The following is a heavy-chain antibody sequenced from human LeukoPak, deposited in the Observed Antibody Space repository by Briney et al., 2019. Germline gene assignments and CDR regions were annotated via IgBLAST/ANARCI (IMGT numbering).Heavy chain of an antibody. J-gene: IGHJ3*02. V-gene: IGHV4-61*02. CDR2: IYTSGST. D-gene: IGHD6-13*01. CDR1: GGSISSGSYY. Sequence: PSETLSLTCTVSGGSISSGSYYWSWIRQPAGKGLEWIGRIYTSGSTNYNPSLKSRVTISVDTSKNQFSLKLSSVTAADTAVYYCARWGGIAAAGDAFDIWGQGTMVTVSS. CDR3: ARWGGIAAAGDAFDI.